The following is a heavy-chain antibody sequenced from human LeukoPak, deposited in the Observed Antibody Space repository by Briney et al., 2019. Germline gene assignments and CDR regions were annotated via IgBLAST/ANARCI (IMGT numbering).Heavy chain of an antibody. V-gene: IGHV7-4-1*02. CDR2: INTNTGNP. J-gene: IGHJ4*02. CDR1: GYTFTSYG. Sequence: VASVKVSFKTSGYTFTSYGVNWVRQAPGQGLEWMGWINTNTGNPTYAQGFTGRFVFSLDTSVSTAYLQISSLKAEDTAVYHCARAGLFNWNDVGPLDYWGQGTLSPSPQ. D-gene: IGHD1-20*01. CDR3: ARAGLFNWNDVGPLDY.